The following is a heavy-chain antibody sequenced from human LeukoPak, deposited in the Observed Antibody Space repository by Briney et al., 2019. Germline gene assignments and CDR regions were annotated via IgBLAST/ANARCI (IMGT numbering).Heavy chain of an antibody. CDR2: IYYSGST. J-gene: IGHJ4*01. D-gene: IGHD3-10*01. CDR1: GGSISSYY. Sequence: SETLSLTCAVSGGSISSYYWSWIRQPPGKGLEWIGYIYYSGSTNYNPSLKSRVTISVDTSKNQFSLKLTSVTAVDTAMYYCARDLSGSYWTDWGQGTLVTVSS. V-gene: IGHV4-59*01. CDR3: ARDLSGSYWTD.